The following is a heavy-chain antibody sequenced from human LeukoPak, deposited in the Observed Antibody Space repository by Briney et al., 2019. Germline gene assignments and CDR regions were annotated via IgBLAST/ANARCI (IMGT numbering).Heavy chain of an antibody. V-gene: IGHV3-23*03. J-gene: IGHJ4*02. CDR3: ARGDGYNFFDY. CDR2: FYVGGAT. CDR1: GFTFSSYA. Sequence: GESLRLSCAASGFTFSSYAMSWVRQAPGKGLEWVSVFYVGGATYYADSVKGRFTISRDNSENTLYLQMKSLRAEDTAVYYCARGDGYNFFDYWGQGTLVTVSS. D-gene: IGHD5-24*01.